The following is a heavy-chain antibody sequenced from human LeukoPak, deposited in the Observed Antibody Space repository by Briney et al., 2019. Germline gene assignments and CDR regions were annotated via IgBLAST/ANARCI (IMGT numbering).Heavy chain of an antibody. CDR3: ATEYYYDSSGVT. D-gene: IGHD3-22*01. CDR1: GYTLTELS. CDR2: FDPEDGET. Sequence: ASVKVSCKVSGYTLTELSMHWVRQAPGKGLEWMGGFDPEDGETIYVQKFQGRVTMTEDTSTDTAYMELSSLRAEDTAVYYCATEYYYDSSGVTWGQGTLVTVSS. V-gene: IGHV1-24*01. J-gene: IGHJ5*02.